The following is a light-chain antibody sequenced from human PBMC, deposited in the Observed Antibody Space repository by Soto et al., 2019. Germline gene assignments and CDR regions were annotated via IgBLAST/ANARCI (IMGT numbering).Light chain of an antibody. CDR2: DNN. CDR1: GPTIGNNY. CDR3: GTWDSSLSTDV. Sequence: QSVLTQPPSVSAAPGQKVTIPCFGRGPTIGNNYVSWYQQLPGTAPKLLIYDNNKRPSGIPDRFSGSKSGTSATLGITGLQAGDEADFYCGTWDSSLSTDVFGTGTKLTVL. J-gene: IGLJ1*01. V-gene: IGLV1-51*01.